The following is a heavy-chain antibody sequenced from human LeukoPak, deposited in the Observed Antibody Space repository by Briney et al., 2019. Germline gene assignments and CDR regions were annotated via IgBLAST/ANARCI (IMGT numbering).Heavy chain of an antibody. J-gene: IGHJ4*02. D-gene: IGHD5-12*01. CDR2: IYRGGNT. Sequence: GGSLRLSCAASGFTVSSNYMSWVPQAPGKGLKWVSVIYRGGNTYYADSVKGRFTISRDNSKNTLYLQMNSLRAEDTAVYYCARGGYNGHDPLYYFDYWGQGTLVTVSS. CDR3: ARGGYNGHDPLYYFDY. CDR1: GFTVSSNY. V-gene: IGHV3-53*01.